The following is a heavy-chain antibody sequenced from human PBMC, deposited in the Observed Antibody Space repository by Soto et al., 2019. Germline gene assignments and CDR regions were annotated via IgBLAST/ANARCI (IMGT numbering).Heavy chain of an antibody. CDR2: MNPNSGNT. V-gene: IGHV1-8*01. D-gene: IGHD3-22*01. CDR3: GSEYYYDSSGYSPRY. J-gene: IGHJ4*02. CDR1: GYTFTSYD. Sequence: ASVTVSCKASGYTFTSYDINWVRQATAQGLEWMGWMNPNSGNTGYAQKFQGRVTMTRNTSISTAYMELSSLRSEDTAVYYCGSEYYYDSSGYSPRYWGQGTLVTSPQ.